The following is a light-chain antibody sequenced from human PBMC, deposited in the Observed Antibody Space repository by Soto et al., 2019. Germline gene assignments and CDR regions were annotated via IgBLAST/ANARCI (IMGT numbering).Light chain of an antibody. CDR2: GAS. CDR3: QQYNNWPPRET. CDR1: QSVSSN. V-gene: IGKV3-15*01. Sequence: EIVMTQSPATLSVSPGERATLSCRASQSVSSNLAWYQQKPGHAPRLLIYGASTRATGIPARFSGSGSGTEFTLTISSLQSEDFAVDYCQQYNNWPPRETFVQGTKLEIK. J-gene: IGKJ2*01.